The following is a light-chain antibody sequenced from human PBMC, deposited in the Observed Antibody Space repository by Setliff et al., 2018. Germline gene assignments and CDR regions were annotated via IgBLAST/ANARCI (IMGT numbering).Light chain of an antibody. CDR3: CSYAGSYTFYV. J-gene: IGLJ1*01. Sequence: QSVLTQPPSASGSPGQSVTISCTGTSSDVGGYNYVSWYQQHPGKAPKLMIYEVSKRPSGVPDRFSGSKSGNTASLIISGLQAEDEADYYCCSYAGSYTFYVFGTGTKVTVL. CDR1: SSDVGGYNY. V-gene: IGLV2-11*01. CDR2: EVS.